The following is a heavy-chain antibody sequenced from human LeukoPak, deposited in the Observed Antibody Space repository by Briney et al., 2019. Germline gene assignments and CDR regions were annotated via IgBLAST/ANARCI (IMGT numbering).Heavy chain of an antibody. CDR3: ARDIDGVDY. D-gene: IGHD2-15*01. J-gene: IGHJ4*02. V-gene: IGHV1-46*01. CDR2: INPSGGST. CDR1: GYTFSIYG. Sequence: ASVKVSCKASGYTFSIYGVSWVRQAPGQGLEWMGLINPSGGSTTYAQKFQGRVTMTRDTSTNTVYMELSSLRSEDTAAYYCARDIDGVDYWGQGTPVTVSS.